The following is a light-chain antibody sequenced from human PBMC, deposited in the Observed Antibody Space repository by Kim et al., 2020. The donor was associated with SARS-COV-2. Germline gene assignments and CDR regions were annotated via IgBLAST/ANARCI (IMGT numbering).Light chain of an antibody. V-gene: IGLV2-23*01. J-gene: IGLJ3*02. CDR2: EDN. Sequence: YDLVSWYQQHPGNAPKLMIYEDNKRPSGASTRFSDSKSGNTASLVISGLQTEDEADYYCCSYAGRGTWVFGGGTQLTVL. CDR1: YDL. CDR3: CSYAGRGTWV.